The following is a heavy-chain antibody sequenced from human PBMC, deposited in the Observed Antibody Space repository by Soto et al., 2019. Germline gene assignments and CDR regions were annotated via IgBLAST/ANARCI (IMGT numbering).Heavy chain of an antibody. Sequence: QVQLVQSGAEVKKPGASVKVSCKASGYTFTSYDINWVRQATGQGLEWTGWMNPNSGNTGYAQKFQGRVTMTRNTSISTAYMELSSLRSEDTAVYYCVVVGSYLGAFDIWGQGTMVTVSS. CDR3: VVVGSYLGAFDI. D-gene: IGHD1-26*01. J-gene: IGHJ3*02. CDR1: GYTFTSYD. CDR2: MNPNSGNT. V-gene: IGHV1-8*01.